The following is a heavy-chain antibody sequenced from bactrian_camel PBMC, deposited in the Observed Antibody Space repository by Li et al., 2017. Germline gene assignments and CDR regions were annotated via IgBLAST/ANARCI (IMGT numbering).Heavy chain of an antibody. CDR2: IYSEGINT. J-gene: IGHJ4*01. CDR1: GFTFSSYY. Sequence: HVQLVESGGGLAQPGGSLRLSCAASGFTFSSYYMSWVRQAPGKGLEWVATIYSEGINTYYEDSVKGRFTISRDNAKQMAYLQMNSLKPEDTGVYYCAFGEWDDGSCDAAFLWGQGTQVTVS. CDR3: AFGEWDDGSCDAAFL. D-gene: IGHD6*01. V-gene: IGHV3-2*01.